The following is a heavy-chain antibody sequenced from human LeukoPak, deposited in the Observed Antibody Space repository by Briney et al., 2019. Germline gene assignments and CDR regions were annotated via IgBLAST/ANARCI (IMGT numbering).Heavy chain of an antibody. CDR2: IIPIFGTA. D-gene: IGHD2-2*01. V-gene: IGHV1-69*05. J-gene: IGHJ4*02. CDR1: GGTFSSYA. CDR3: ARLGYCSSTSCVIIDY. Sequence: GASVKVPCKASGGTFSSYAISWVRQAPGQGLEWMGGIIPIFGTANYAQKFQGRVTITTDESTSTAYMVLTSLRSEDTAVYYCARLGYCSSTSCVIIDYWGQGTLVTVSS.